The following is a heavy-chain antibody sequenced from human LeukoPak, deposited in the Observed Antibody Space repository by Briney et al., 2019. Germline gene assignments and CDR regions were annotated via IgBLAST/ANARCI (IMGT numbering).Heavy chain of an antibody. CDR1: GGSFSGYY. CDR2: INHSGST. D-gene: IGHD5-12*01. J-gene: IGHJ4*02. CDR3: ARGPNSGYAY. Sequence: SETLSLTCAVYGGSFSGYYWSWIRQPPGKGLEWIGEINHSGSTNYNPPLKSRVTISVGTSKNQFSLKLSSVTAADTAVYYCARGPNSGYAYWGQGTLVTVSS. V-gene: IGHV4-34*01.